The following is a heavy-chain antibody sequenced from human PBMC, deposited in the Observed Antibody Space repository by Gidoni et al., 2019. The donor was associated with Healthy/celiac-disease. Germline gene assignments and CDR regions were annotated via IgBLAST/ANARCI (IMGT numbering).Heavy chain of an antibody. J-gene: IGHJ5*02. CDR1: GFTFSDYY. Sequence: QVQLVASGGGLVKPGGSLRLSCAASGFTFSDYYMSWIRQAPGKGLWWVSYISSSSSYTNYADSVKGRFTISRDNAKNSLYLQMNSLRAEDTAVYYCARDPGRDAWFDPWGQGTLVTVSS. CDR2: ISSSSSYT. CDR3: ARDPGRDAWFDP. V-gene: IGHV3-11*05.